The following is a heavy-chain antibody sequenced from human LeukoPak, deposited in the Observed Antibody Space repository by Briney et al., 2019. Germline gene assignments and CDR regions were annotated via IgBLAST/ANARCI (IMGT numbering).Heavy chain of an antibody. CDR1: GFTVRSSY. CDR3: AKGNVYGGDGMDV. D-gene: IGHD4/OR15-4a*01. CDR2: ISGSGGST. J-gene: IGHJ6*02. V-gene: IGHV3-23*01. Sequence: GGSLRLSCAASGFTVRSSYMTWGRQAPGNGLEWVSDISGSGGSTYHADYVEGRFTISRDNSKNTLYLQMNSLRAEDTAVYYCAKGNVYGGDGMDVCGQGTTVTVSS.